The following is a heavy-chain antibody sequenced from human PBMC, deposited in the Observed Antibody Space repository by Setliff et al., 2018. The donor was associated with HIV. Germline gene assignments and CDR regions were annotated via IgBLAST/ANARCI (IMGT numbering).Heavy chain of an antibody. V-gene: IGHV3-48*04. CDR3: ARSRAAGFDY. D-gene: IGHD6-13*01. Sequence: GSLRLSCLVSGFTVSTYSLNWARQAPGKRPEYVAALSRGGNTIYYADSVKGRFTISRDNAKNSLYLQMNSLRAEDTAVYYCARSRAAGFDYWGQGTLVTVSS. CDR2: LSRGGNTI. J-gene: IGHJ4*02. CDR1: GFTVSTYS.